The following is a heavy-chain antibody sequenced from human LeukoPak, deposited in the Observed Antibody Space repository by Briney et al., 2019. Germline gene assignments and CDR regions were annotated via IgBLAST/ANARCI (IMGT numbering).Heavy chain of an antibody. CDR1: GFTVSSNY. D-gene: IGHD6-19*01. CDR2: IYSGGST. J-gene: IGHJ6*03. V-gene: IGHV3-66*01. CDR3: AKDHPGIAVAGNYMDV. Sequence: GGSLRLSCAASGFTVSSNYMNWVRQAPGKGLEWVSVIYSGGSTYYADSVKGRFTISRDNSKNTLYLQMNSLRAEDTAVYYCAKDHPGIAVAGNYMDVWGKGTTVTISS.